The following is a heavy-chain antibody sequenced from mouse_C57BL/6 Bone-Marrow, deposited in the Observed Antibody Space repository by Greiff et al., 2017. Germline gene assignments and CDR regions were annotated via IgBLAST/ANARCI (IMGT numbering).Heavy chain of an antibody. CDR1: GYTFTSYW. D-gene: IGHD4-1*01. V-gene: IGHV1-55*01. CDR2: IYPGRGST. J-gene: IGHJ4*01. CDR3: ARVTGYDAMDY. Sequence: VQLQQPGAELVKPGASVKMSCKASGYTFTSYWITWVKQRPGQGLEWIGDIYPGRGSTNYNEKFKSKATLTVDTSSSTAYMQLSSLTSEDSAVYYCARVTGYDAMDYWGQGTSVTVSS.